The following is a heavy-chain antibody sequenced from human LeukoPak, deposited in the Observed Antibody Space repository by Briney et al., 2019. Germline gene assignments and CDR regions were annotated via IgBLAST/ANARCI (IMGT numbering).Heavy chain of an antibody. CDR1: GGSISSSSYY. V-gene: IGHV4-39*07. D-gene: IGHD6-6*01. Sequence: PSETLSLTCTVSGGSISSSSYYWGWIRQPPGKGLEWIGSIYYSGSTYYNPSLKSRVTISVDTSKNQFSLKLSSVTAADTAVYYCARDNDQTIAARPMRGELTWFDPWGQGTLVTVSS. CDR3: ARDNDQTIAARPMRGELTWFDP. J-gene: IGHJ5*02. CDR2: IYYSGST.